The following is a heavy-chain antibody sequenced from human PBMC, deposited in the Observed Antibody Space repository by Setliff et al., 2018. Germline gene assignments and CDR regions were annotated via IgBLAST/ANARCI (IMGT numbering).Heavy chain of an antibody. CDR1: GGSFSTYF. Sequence: KPSETLSLTCAVYGGSFSTYFWSWIRQPPGKGLEWIGYIYYTGNTNYNPSLNSRVTISVDTSRNQVSLKLNSATAADTAVYYCARDRTAYNYGMDVWGQGTTVTVSS. J-gene: IGHJ6*02. D-gene: IGHD2-21*01. CDR3: ARDRTAYNYGMDV. V-gene: IGHV4-59*01. CDR2: IYYTGNT.